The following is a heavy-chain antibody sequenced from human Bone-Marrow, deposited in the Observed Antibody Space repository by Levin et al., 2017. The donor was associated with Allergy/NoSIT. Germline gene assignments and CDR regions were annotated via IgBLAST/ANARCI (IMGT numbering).Heavy chain of an antibody. D-gene: IGHD1-7*01. CDR3: AREIGTTDTWFDP. Sequence: SETLSLTCTVSGGSMTSGGYYWGWIRQHPGMGLEWIVYIYNNGNTYYNPSLKTRIPISIATSKNLFSLKMTSVTAADTAIYYCAREIGTTDTWFDPWGQGTLVTVSS. CDR2: IYNNGNT. V-gene: IGHV4-31*03. CDR1: GGSMTSGGYY. J-gene: IGHJ5*02.